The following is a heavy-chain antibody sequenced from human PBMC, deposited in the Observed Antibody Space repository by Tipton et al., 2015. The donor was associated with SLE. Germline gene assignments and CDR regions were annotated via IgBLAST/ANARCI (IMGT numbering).Heavy chain of an antibody. Sequence: TLSLTCTVSGGSISSGGYYWSWIRQHPGKGLEWIGYIYYSGSTYYNPSLKSRVTISVDTSKNQFSLKLSPVTAADTAVYYCARDSSSWGFDYWGQGTLVTVSS. J-gene: IGHJ4*02. CDR3: ARDSSSWGFDY. CDR2: IYYSGST. CDR1: GGSISSGGYY. D-gene: IGHD6-6*01. V-gene: IGHV4-31*03.